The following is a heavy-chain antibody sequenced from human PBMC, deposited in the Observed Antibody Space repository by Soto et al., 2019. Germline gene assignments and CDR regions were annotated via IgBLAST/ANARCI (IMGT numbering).Heavy chain of an antibody. Sequence: GGFLRIPCGGPGVTLRSYAMSWGRQAPGRGLGWVSGISGSGISTHYADSVKGRFTVSRDNSKNTLYLQMNSLRAEDTAVYNCAKEPVGPDWYFDLWGRGTLVTVSS. J-gene: IGHJ2*01. CDR1: GVTLRSYA. CDR2: ISGSGIST. V-gene: IGHV3-23*01. CDR3: AKEPVGPDWYFDL.